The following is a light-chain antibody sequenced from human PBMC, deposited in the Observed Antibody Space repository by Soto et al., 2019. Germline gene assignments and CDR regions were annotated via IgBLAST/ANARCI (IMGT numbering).Light chain of an antibody. CDR3: SSYTSISSPLYV. J-gene: IGLJ1*01. V-gene: IGLV2-14*03. CDR1: SSDVGGYNY. Sequence: QSALTQPASVSGSPGQSITISCTGTSSDVGGYNYVSWYQQYPGKAPKLMIYDVSYWPSGVSNRFSGSKSGNTASLTISGLQAEDEADYYCSSYTSISSPLYVFGTGTKVTVL. CDR2: DVS.